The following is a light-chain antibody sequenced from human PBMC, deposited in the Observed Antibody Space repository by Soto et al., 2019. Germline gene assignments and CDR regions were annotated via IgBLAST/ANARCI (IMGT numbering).Light chain of an antibody. CDR2: KAS. J-gene: IGKJ4*01. CDR3: QQYDGYPLA. Sequence: DIQMTQSPPTLSASVGDRVTITCRASQSIDRWLAWYQQKPGKGPKILVYKASTLQSGVPSRFSGSGSGTEFTLTISNLQPDDFATYYCQQYDGYPLAFGGGTKVEIK. CDR1: QSIDRW. V-gene: IGKV1-5*03.